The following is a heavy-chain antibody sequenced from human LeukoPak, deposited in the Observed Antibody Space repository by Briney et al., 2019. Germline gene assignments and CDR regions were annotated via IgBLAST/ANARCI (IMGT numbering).Heavy chain of an antibody. V-gene: IGHV3-23*01. CDR3: ARRGGSGSYLWYWFDP. J-gene: IGHJ5*02. D-gene: IGHD3-10*01. Sequence: GGSLRLSCAACGFTFSSYAMSWVRQAPGKGLEWVSGISGSGGSTYYADSLKGRFTISRDNSKNTLYLQMNSLRAEDTAVYYCARRGGSGSYLWYWFDPWGQGTLVTVSS. CDR1: GFTFSSYA. CDR2: ISGSGGST.